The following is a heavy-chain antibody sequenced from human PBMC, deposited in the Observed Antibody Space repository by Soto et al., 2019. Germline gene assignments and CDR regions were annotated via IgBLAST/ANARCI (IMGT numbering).Heavy chain of an antibody. D-gene: IGHD2-2*01. CDR3: ARDERYCSSTSCYVYSIY. CDR1: GLTFSSYW. V-gene: IGHV3-7*01. Sequence: EVQLVESGGGLVQPGGSLRLSCAASGLTFSSYWMSWVRQAPGKGLEWVANIKQDGSEKYYVDSVKGRFTISRDNAKNSLYLQMNSLRAEDTAVYYCARDERYCSSTSCYVYSIYWGQGTLVTVSS. CDR2: IKQDGSEK. J-gene: IGHJ4*02.